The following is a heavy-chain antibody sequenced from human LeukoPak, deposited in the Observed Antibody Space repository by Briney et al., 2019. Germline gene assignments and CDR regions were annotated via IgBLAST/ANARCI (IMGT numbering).Heavy chain of an antibody. CDR3: ANSRPDSYIDS. Sequence: GGSLRLSCAASGFTFSDYYMSWIRQAPGKGLEWVSYISSSGSTIYYADSVKGRFTISRDNAKNSVYLQMNSLRPDDTAFYYCANSRPDSYIDSWGQGTLVTVST. J-gene: IGHJ4*02. CDR1: GFTFSDYY. CDR2: ISSSGSTI. V-gene: IGHV3-11*01. D-gene: IGHD1-14*01.